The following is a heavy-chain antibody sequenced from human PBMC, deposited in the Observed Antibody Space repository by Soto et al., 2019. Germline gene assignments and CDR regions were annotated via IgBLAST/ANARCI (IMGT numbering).Heavy chain of an antibody. CDR2: IYYSGST. J-gene: IGHJ5*02. CDR1: GGSISSYY. Sequence: SETLSLTCTVSGGSISSYYWSWIRQPPGKGLEWIGYIYYSGSTYYNPSLKSRVTISVDTSKNQFSLKLSSVTAADTAVYYCARADLGRLTTVTLDPWGQGTLVTVSS. D-gene: IGHD4-17*01. CDR3: ARADLGRLTTVTLDP. V-gene: IGHV4-59*12.